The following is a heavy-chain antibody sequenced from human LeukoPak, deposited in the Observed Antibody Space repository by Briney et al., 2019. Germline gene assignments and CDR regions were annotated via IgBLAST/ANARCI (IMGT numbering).Heavy chain of an antibody. CDR3: ARDRSGYSSSHYMDV. D-gene: IGHD6-6*01. CDR1: GSTFTSHG. CDR2: IQHDGSNK. J-gene: IGHJ6*03. Sequence: GGSLRLSCVVSGSTFTSHGMNWIRQAPGKGLEWVAFIQHDGSNKYYADSVKGRFTISRDNAKNSLYLQMNSLRAEDTAVYYCARDRSGYSSSHYMDVWGKGTTVTVSS. V-gene: IGHV3-30*02.